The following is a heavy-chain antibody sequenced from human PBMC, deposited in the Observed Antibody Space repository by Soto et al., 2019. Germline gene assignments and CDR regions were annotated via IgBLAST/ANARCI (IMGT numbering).Heavy chain of an antibody. CDR3: ARDRYYYDSSGEFDY. J-gene: IGHJ4*02. V-gene: IGHV3-30-3*01. CDR1: GFTFSSYA. Sequence: GGSLRLSCAASGFTFSSYAMHWVRQAPGKGLEWVAVISYDGSNKYYADSVKGRFTISRENSKNTLYLQMNSLRAEDTAVYDFARDRYYYDSSGEFDYWGQGTLVTVSS. D-gene: IGHD3-22*01. CDR2: ISYDGSNK.